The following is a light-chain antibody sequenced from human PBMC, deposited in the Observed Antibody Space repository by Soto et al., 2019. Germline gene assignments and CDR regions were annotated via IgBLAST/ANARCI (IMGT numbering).Light chain of an antibody. CDR1: QSIGSW. CDR3: QHYNSYSEA. J-gene: IGKJ1*01. V-gene: IGKV1-5*03. CDR2: KAS. Sequence: DIQMTQSPSTLSASVGDRVTITCRASQSIGSWLAWYQQKQGKAPKIXIYKASTLKSGVPSRFSGSGSGTDFTLTISSLQPDDFETYDCQHYNSYSEAFGQGTKVDIK.